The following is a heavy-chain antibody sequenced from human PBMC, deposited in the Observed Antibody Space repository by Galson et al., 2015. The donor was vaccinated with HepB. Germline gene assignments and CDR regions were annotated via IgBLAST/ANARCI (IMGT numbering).Heavy chain of an antibody. V-gene: IGHV3-49*03. J-gene: IGHJ4*02. CDR1: GFTFADFA. Sequence: SLRLSCAGSGFTFADFAMSWFRQAPGKGLEWVGFIRSKAYGGTTEYAASVKGRFTIARDESKSIAYLQMNSMKTEDTAVYYCTSDFYGDYGTYWGQGTLVTVSS. D-gene: IGHD4-17*01. CDR3: TSDFYGDYGTY. CDR2: IRSKAYGGTT.